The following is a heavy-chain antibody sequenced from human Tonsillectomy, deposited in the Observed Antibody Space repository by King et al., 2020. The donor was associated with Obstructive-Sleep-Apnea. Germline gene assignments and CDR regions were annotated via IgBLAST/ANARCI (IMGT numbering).Heavy chain of an antibody. J-gene: IGHJ6*02. D-gene: IGHD4-17*01. CDR3: AKSTVPHYYFYGMDV. CDR2: ISCDGGST. V-gene: IGHV3-43*01. CDR1: GFTFDDYT. Sequence: VQLVESGGVVVQPGGSLRLSCAASGFTFDDYTMHWVRQAPGKGLEWVSLISCDGGSTYYADSVKGRFTISRDNSKNSLYLQMNSLRTEDTALYYCAKSTVPHYYFYGMDVWGQGTTVTVSS.